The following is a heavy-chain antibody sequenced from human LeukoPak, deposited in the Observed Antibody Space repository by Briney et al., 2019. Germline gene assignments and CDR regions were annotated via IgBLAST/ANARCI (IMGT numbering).Heavy chain of an antibody. CDR1: GYTFTSYD. CDR3: AREDNNSDRWFDP. J-gene: IGHJ5*02. CDR2: ISPYSGET. D-gene: IGHD4-11*01. V-gene: IGHV1-2*06. Sequence: GASVKVSCKASGYTFTSYDINWVRQAPGQGLEWMGRISPYSGETKYGQNFQGRVTMTTDTSISTAYMELSRLISDDTAVYYCAREDNNSDRWFDPWGQGTLVTVSS.